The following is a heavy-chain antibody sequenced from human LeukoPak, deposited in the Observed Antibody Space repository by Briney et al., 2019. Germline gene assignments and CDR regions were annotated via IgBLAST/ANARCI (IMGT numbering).Heavy chain of an antibody. D-gene: IGHD3-22*01. CDR3: ARRHYYDSSGYYWKYYYYYYYMDV. CDR1: GFTFSSYA. CDR2: INHSGST. Sequence: GSLRLSCAASGFTFSSYAMSWVRQAPGKGLEWIGEINHSGSTNYNPSLKSRVTISVDTSKNQFSLKLSSVTAADTAVYYCARRHYYDSSGYYWKYYYYYYYMDVWGKGTTVTVSS. V-gene: IGHV4-34*01. J-gene: IGHJ6*03.